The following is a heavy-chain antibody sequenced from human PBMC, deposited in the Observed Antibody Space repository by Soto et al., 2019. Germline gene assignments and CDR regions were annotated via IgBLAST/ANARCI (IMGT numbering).Heavy chain of an antibody. CDR2: IKQDGSEK. J-gene: IGHJ3*02. Sequence: GGSLRLSCAASGFTFSSYWMSWVRQAPGKGLEWVANIKQDGSEKYDVDSVKGRFTISRDIAKNSLYLQMNSLRAEDTAVYSCTRDSSHDAVDIWGQGTMVTVTS. V-gene: IGHV3-7*03. CDR3: TRDSSHDAVDI. D-gene: IGHD6-13*01. CDR1: GFTFSSYW.